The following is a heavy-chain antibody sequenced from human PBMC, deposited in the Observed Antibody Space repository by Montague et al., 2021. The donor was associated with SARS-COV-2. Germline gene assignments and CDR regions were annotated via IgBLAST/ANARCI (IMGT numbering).Heavy chain of an antibody. CDR1: GGSFSGYY. CDR3: ARWISRLRGVDE. Sequence: SETLSLTCAVSGGSFSGYYWTWIRQPPGKRLEWIGDITHSGSTTYNPSLESRVTISVDTSKKQFSLKLRSVTAADTAVYYCARWISRLRGVDEWGQGTLVTVSS. V-gene: IGHV4-34*01. CDR2: ITHSGST. D-gene: IGHD3-10*01. J-gene: IGHJ4*02.